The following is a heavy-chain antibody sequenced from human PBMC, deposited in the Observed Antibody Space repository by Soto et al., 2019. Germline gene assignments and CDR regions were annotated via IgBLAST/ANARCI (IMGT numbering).Heavy chain of an antibody. Sequence: QGQLQESGPGLVKPSETLSLTCTVSGDSISTYNWGWIRQPPGKGLEWIGCIYYSGVTNYNPSLKSRVTISVDTPKNQLSRQLNSVTAADTAVYYCARVAADIASWLDPWGQGTLVTVSS. D-gene: IGHD5-12*01. V-gene: IGHV4-59*01. CDR3: ARVAADIASWLDP. CDR1: GDSISTYN. J-gene: IGHJ5*02. CDR2: IYYSGVT.